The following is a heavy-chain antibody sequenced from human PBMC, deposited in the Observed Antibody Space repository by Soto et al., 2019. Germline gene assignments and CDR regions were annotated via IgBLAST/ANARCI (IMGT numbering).Heavy chain of an antibody. V-gene: IGHV3-23*01. CDR3: AKQHGAWPSNWLDT. J-gene: IGHJ5*02. Sequence: LRLSCTASQFTFNVYGMSWVRQAPGKGLEWVSSISVTGENSLYADSVRGRFTMSRDNSKDILYLQMNSLRVDDTAMYYCAKQHGAWPSNWLDTWGQGALVTVSS. CDR2: ISVTGENS. CDR1: QFTFNVYG.